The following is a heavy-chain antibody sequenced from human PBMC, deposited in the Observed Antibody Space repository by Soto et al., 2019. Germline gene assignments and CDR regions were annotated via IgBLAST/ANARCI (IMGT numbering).Heavy chain of an antibody. CDR3: AREVSYGYRFLDY. J-gene: IGHJ4*02. Sequence: SETLSLTCAVYGGSFSGYYWSWIRQPPGKGLEWIGEINHSGSTNYNPSLKSRVTISVDTSKNQFSPKLSSVTAADTAVYYCAREVSYGYRFLDYWGQGTLVTVSS. CDR1: GGSFSGYY. V-gene: IGHV4-34*01. D-gene: IGHD5-18*01. CDR2: INHSGST.